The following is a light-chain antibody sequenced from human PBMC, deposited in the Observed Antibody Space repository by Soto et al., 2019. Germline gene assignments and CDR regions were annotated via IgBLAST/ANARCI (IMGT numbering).Light chain of an antibody. Sequence: DIQMTQSASSLSASVGDRVTITCRASQSISSNLNWHQQKPGKAPKVLIYAASSLQSGVPSRFSSSGSGTEFTLTISSLQPEDFASYYCQQSYSIPYTFGQGTKLEIK. J-gene: IGKJ2*01. CDR3: QQSYSIPYT. CDR1: QSISSN. CDR2: AAS. V-gene: IGKV1-39*01.